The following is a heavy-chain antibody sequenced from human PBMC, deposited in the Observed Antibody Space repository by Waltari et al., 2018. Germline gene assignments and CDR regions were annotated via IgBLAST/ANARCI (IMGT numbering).Heavy chain of an antibody. CDR3: AKALGTVGAFDI. D-gene: IGHD4-17*01. V-gene: IGHV3-9*03. Sequence: EVQLVESGGGLVQPGRSLRLSCAASGFTFDDYAMHWVRQAPGKGLEWVSGISWNSGSIGDADSVKGRFTISRDNAKNSLYLQMNRLRAEDMALYYCAKALGTVGAFDIWGQGTMVTVSS. CDR1: GFTFDDYA. CDR2: ISWNSGSI. J-gene: IGHJ3*02.